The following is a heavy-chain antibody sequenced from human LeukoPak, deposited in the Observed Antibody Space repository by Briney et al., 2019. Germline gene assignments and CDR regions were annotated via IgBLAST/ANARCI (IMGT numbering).Heavy chain of an antibody. D-gene: IGHD3-9*01. J-gene: IGHJ6*02. CDR3: ARENLDPYYDILTGPTYYGVDV. CDR2: IYYSGST. Sequence: PSETLSLTCTVTGGSISRSSYYWSWIRQPPGKGLEWIGYIYYSGSTNYNPSLKSRVTISVDTSKNQFSLKLSSVTAADTAVYYCARENLDPYYDILTGPTYYGVDVWGQGTTVTVSS. V-gene: IGHV4-61*01. CDR1: GGSISRSSYY.